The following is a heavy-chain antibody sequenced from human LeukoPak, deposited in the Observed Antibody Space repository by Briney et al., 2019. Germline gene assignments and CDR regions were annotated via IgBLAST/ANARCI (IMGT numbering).Heavy chain of an antibody. Sequence: GGSLRLSCAASGFTFSSYAMSWVRQAPGKGLEWVSAISGSGGSTYCADSVKGRFTISRDNSKNTLYLQMNSLRAEDTAVYYCAKDLIAVAGTTGNFDYWGQGTLVTVSS. CDR3: AKDLIAVAGTTGNFDY. CDR2: ISGSGGST. V-gene: IGHV3-23*01. CDR1: GFTFSSYA. D-gene: IGHD6-19*01. J-gene: IGHJ4*02.